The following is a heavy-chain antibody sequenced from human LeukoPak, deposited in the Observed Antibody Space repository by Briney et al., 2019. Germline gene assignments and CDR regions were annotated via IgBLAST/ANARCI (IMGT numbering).Heavy chain of an antibody. D-gene: IGHD1-26*01. CDR3: ARLSGSYHADAFDI. CDR2: ISAYNGNT. J-gene: IGHJ3*02. CDR1: GYTFTSYG. Sequence: GASVKVSCKASGYTFTSYGISWVRQAPGQGLEWMGWISAYNGNTNYAQKLQGRVTMTTDTSTSTAYLQWSSLKASDTAMYYCARLSGSYHADAFDIWGQGTMVTVSS. V-gene: IGHV1-18*01.